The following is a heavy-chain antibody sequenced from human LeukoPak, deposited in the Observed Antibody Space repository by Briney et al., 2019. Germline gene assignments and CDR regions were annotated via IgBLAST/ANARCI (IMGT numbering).Heavy chain of an antibody. D-gene: IGHD6-13*01. V-gene: IGHV3-30-3*01. CDR2: ISYDGSNK. J-gene: IGHJ5*02. CDR3: ARDRSSSRNWFDP. CDR1: GFTFSSYA. Sequence: PGRSLRLSCAASGFTFSSYAMHWVRQAPGKGLEWVAVISYDGSNKYYADSVKGRFTISRDNSKNTLYLQMNSLRAEDTAVYYCARDRSSSRNWFDPWGQGTLVTVSS.